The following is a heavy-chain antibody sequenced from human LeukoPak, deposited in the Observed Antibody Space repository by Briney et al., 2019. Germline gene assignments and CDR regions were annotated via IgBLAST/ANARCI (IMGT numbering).Heavy chain of an antibody. V-gene: IGHV3-21*01. CDR3: ARAHNFYGGNSKGAFDI. CDR1: GFTFSSYS. D-gene: IGHD4-23*01. J-gene: IGHJ3*02. Sequence: GGSLRLSCAASGFTFSSYSMNWVRQAPGKGLEWVSSISSSNNYIYYADSVEGRFTISRDDAKNSLYLQMNSLRAEDTAVYYCARAHNFYGGNSKGAFDIWGQGTLVTVSS. CDR2: ISSSNNYI.